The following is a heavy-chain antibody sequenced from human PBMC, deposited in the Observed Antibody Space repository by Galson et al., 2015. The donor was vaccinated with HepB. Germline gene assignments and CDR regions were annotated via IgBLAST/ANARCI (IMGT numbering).Heavy chain of an antibody. Sequence: SVKVSCKASGGTFSSYAISWVRQAPGQGLEWMGRIIPILGIANYAQKSQGRVTITADKSTSTAYMELSSLRSEDTAVYYCARDHSSGWYGGWFDPWGQGTLVTVSS. CDR3: ARDHSSGWYGGWFDP. CDR2: IIPILGIA. V-gene: IGHV1-69*04. D-gene: IGHD6-19*01. CDR1: GGTFSSYA. J-gene: IGHJ5*02.